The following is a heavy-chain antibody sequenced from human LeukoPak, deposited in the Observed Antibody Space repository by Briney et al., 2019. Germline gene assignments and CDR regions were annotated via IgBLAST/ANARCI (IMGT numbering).Heavy chain of an antibody. J-gene: IGHJ4*02. V-gene: IGHV3-53*01. Sequence: GGSLRLSCAASGFTVSSNYMSWVRQAPGRGLEWVSVIYSSGSTYYADSVKGRFTISRDNSKNTLYLQMNSLRAEDTAVYYCARREPSGRYYINWGQGTLVTVSS. D-gene: IGHD1-26*01. CDR3: ARREPSGRYYIN. CDR2: IYSSGST. CDR1: GFTVSSNY.